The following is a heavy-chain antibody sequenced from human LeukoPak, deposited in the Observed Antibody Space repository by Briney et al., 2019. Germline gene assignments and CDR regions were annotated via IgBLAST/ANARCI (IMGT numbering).Heavy chain of an antibody. D-gene: IGHD3-10*01. V-gene: IGHV1-2*02. J-gene: IGHJ6*02. CDR3: ARDPVVRGVIRYYYGMDV. CDR1: GYTFTGYY. Sequence: WASVTVSCKASGYTFTGYYMHWVRQAPGQGGGGMGWINPNSGGTNYAQKFQGRVTMTRDTSISTAYMELSRLRSDDTAVYYCARDPVVRGVIRYYYGMDVWGQGTTVTVSS. CDR2: INPNSGGT.